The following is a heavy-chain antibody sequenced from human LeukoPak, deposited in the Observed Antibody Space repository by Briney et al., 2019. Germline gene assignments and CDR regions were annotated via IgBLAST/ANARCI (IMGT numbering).Heavy chain of an antibody. D-gene: IGHD3-22*01. V-gene: IGHV1-2*02. J-gene: IGHJ4*02. Sequence: GASVKVSCKASGYTFTGYYMHWVRQAPGQGLEWMGWINPNSGGTNYAQKFQGRVTMTRDTSISTAYMELSRLRSDDTAVYYCASTSKVVVTYDFDYWGQGTLVTVSS. CDR3: ASTSKVVVTYDFDY. CDR1: GYTFTGYY. CDR2: INPNSGGT.